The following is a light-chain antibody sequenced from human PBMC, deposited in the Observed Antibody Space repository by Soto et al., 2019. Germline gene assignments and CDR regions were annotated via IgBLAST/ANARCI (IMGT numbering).Light chain of an antibody. CDR2: GAS. V-gene: IGKV3-20*01. CDR3: QQYSSSLFT. CDR1: QSVSSSY. Sequence: EIVLTQSLGTLSLSSGERATLSCRASQSVSSSYLAWYQQKPGQAPRLLIYGASSRATGIPDRFSGSGSGTDFTLTISRLEPEDFALYYCQQYSSSLFTFGPGTKVDIK. J-gene: IGKJ3*01.